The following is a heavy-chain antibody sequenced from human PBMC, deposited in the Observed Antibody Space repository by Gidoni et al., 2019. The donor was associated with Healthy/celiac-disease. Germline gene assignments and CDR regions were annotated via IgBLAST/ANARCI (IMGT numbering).Heavy chain of an antibody. CDR2: INPNSGGT. Sequence: QVQLVQSGAEVKKPGASVQVSCKASGYTFTGSSMHWVRQAPGQGLEWMGRINPNSGGTNYAQKFQGRVTMTRDTSISTAYMELSRLRSDDTAVYYCARDWDSWQQLVRRPNNRFDPWGQGTLVTVSS. J-gene: IGHJ5*02. V-gene: IGHV1-2*06. CDR1: GYTFTGSS. D-gene: IGHD6-13*01. CDR3: ARDWDSWQQLVRRPNNRFDP.